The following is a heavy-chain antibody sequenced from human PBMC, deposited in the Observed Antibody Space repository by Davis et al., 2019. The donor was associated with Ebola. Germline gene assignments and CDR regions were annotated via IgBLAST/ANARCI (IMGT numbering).Heavy chain of an antibody. V-gene: IGHV1-46*01. CDR2: INPSGGST. CDR1: GYTFTGYY. CDR3: ARGYCSGGSCYSRWFDP. D-gene: IGHD2-15*01. J-gene: IGHJ5*02. Sequence: ASVKVSCKASGYTFTGYYMHWVRQAPGQGLEWMGIINPSGGSTSYAQKFQGRVTMTRDTSTSTVYMELSSLRSEDTAVYYCARGYCSGGSCYSRWFDPWGQGTLVTVSS.